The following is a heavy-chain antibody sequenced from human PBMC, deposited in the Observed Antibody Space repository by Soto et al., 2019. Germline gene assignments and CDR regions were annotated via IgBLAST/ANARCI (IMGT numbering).Heavy chain of an antibody. D-gene: IGHD3-9*01. Sequence: SETLSLTCTVSGGSISSYYWSWIRQPPGKGLEWIGYIYYSGSTNYNPSLKSRVTISVDTSKNQFSLKLSSVTAADTAVYYCARGYDILTDPWGLPIWGQGTMVTVSS. V-gene: IGHV4-59*01. CDR3: ARGYDILTDPWGLPI. CDR2: IYYSGST. J-gene: IGHJ3*02. CDR1: GGSISSYY.